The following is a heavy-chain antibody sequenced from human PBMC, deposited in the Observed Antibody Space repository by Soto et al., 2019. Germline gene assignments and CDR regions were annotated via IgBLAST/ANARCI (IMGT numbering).Heavy chain of an antibody. CDR2: VRQDGSEE. V-gene: IGHV3-7*01. J-gene: IGHJ4*02. D-gene: IGHD5-18*01. CDR3: AALDTAMVKTAGY. CDR1: GYSISTYW. Sequence: GGSLILSCAASGYSISTYWMSWVRQAPGKGLEWVANVRQDGSEEYYVDSVKGRFTISRDNAKNSLYLQMNSLRAEDTAVYYCAALDTAMVKTAGYWGQGTLVTVSS.